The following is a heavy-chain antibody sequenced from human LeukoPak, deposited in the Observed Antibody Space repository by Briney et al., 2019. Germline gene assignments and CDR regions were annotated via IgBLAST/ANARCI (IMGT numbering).Heavy chain of an antibody. Sequence: GGTLRLSCAASGFTFSSYGMHWVRRAPGKGLEWVAVIWYDGSKKAYTESVKPRFTISRDNSKNTMYLQMNSLTGDDTAVYYCTREDRLWNSGSYSYAFDIWGERTMVTVSS. CDR2: IWYDGSKK. J-gene: IGHJ3*02. D-gene: IGHD1-26*01. CDR3: TREDRLWNSGSYSYAFDI. V-gene: IGHV3-33*01. CDR1: GFTFSSYG.